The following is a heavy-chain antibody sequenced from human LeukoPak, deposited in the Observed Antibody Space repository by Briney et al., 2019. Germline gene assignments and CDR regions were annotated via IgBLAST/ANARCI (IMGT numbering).Heavy chain of an antibody. Sequence: GGSLRLSCAASGFTVSSNYMSWVRQAPGKGLEWVSIIYSDGSTYYADSVKGRFTISRDNSKNTLYLQMNSLRAEDTAVYYCARNSYGLSHYFDYWGQGTLVTVSS. CDR2: IYSDGST. V-gene: IGHV3-66*01. CDR1: GFTVSSNY. CDR3: ARNSYGLSHYFDY. J-gene: IGHJ4*02. D-gene: IGHD5-18*01.